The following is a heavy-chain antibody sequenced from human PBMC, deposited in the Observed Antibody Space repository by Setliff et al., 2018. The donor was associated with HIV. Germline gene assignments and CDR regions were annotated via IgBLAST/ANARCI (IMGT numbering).Heavy chain of an antibody. Sequence: SETLSLTCAVYGGSFSDYYWSWNRQPPGKGLEWIGEINHSGSTNYNPSLKSRVTISVDTSKNQFSLKLSSVTAADTAVYYCARGGRSLAAQTWFDPWGQGTLVTVSS. CDR2: INHSGST. CDR1: GGSFSDYY. CDR3: ARGGRSLAAQTWFDP. V-gene: IGHV4-34*01. J-gene: IGHJ5*02. D-gene: IGHD6-6*01.